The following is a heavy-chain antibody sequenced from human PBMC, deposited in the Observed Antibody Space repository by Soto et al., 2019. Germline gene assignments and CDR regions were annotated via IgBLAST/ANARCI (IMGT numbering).Heavy chain of an antibody. V-gene: IGHV4-59*01. Sequence: SETLSLTCNSSGGPLSSFYYSWIRQAPGKGLEWIGYIYYTGSTNYNPSLKSRVTMSVDTSKNQFSLKLTSVTAADTAVYFCAVTRGGAHPHDIWGQGTMVTVS. CDR1: GGPLSSFY. CDR3: AVTRGGAHPHDI. CDR2: IYYTGST. D-gene: IGHD2-21*02. J-gene: IGHJ3*02.